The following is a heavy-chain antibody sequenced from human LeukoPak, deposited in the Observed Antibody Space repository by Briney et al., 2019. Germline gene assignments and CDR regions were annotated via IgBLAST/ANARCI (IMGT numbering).Heavy chain of an antibody. J-gene: IGHJ4*01. CDR2: IRSKANSYAS. Sequence: GGSLRLSCAASGFTFSGSAMHWVRQAAGKGLEWVGRIRSKANSYASADAASGKGRITISREDPKKSAYLQMNTLQTEDTAVYYCTRPSYSSSSGDYWGHGTLVTVSS. CDR1: GFTFSGSA. D-gene: IGHD6-6*01. V-gene: IGHV3-73*01. CDR3: TRPSYSSSSGDY.